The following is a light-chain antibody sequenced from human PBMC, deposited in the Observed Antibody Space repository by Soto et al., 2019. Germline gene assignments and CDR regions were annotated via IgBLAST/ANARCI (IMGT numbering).Light chain of an antibody. Sequence: IQITQSPSTLSASVVDIFTITCRASQSISTWLAWYQQKPGKAPQLLIYDASVLETGVPSRFSGSGSGTEFTLAISGLQSDDFATYYCQQYNTYWTFGPGTKVDI. CDR2: DAS. V-gene: IGKV1-5*01. J-gene: IGKJ1*01. CDR1: QSISTW. CDR3: QQYNTYWT.